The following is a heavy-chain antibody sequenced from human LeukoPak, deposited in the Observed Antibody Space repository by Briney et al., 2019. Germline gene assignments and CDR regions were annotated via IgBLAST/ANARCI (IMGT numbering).Heavy chain of an antibody. CDR2: INHSGST. J-gene: IGHJ4*02. V-gene: IGHV4-34*01. Sequence: SETLSLTCAVYGGSFSGYYWSWIRQPPGKGLEWIGEINHSGSTNYNPSLKSRVTISVDTSKNQFSLKLSSVTAADTAVYYCARGPQYYDFWSGYIPHYDYWGPGTLVTVSS. CDR1: GGSFSGYY. D-gene: IGHD3-3*01. CDR3: ARGPQYYDFWSGYIPHYDY.